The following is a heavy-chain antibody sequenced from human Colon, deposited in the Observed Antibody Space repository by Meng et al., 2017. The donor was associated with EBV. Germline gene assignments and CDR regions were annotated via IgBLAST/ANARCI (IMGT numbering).Heavy chain of an antibody. V-gene: IGHV4-39*01. CDR3: ASPLGILGIVDL. CDR2: IYYSGST. Sequence: LPLKGATPSLVTPSETLSTNCTATCSSTRSSSDYWGGIGQPPGRGRGWIGSIYYSGSTYYNPSLKSRVTISVETSKNQCSLKLSSVTAADTAVYYCASPLGILGIVDLWGRGTLVTVSS. D-gene: IGHD7-27*01. CDR1: CSSTRSSSDY. J-gene: IGHJ2*01.